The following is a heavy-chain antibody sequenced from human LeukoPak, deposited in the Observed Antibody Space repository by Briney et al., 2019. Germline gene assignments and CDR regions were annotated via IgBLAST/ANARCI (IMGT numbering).Heavy chain of an antibody. CDR1: GFTFSSYW. CDR3: ARGYSSGWSTYFDC. J-gene: IGHJ4*02. D-gene: IGHD6-19*01. Sequence: GGSLGLSCAASGFTFSSYWMSWVRQAPGKGLEWAANIKQDGSEKYYVDSVKGRFTISRDNAKNSLYLQMNSLRAEDTAVYYCARGYSSGWSTYFDCWGQGTLVTVSS. CDR2: IKQDGSEK. V-gene: IGHV3-7*01.